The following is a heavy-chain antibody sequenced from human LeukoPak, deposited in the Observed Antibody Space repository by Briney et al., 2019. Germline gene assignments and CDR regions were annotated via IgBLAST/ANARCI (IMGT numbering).Heavy chain of an antibody. J-gene: IGHJ3*02. D-gene: IGHD1-26*01. CDR2: IKQDGSEK. V-gene: IGHV3-7*01. Sequence: GGSLRLSCAASGFTFSSYAMSWVRQAPGKGLEWVANIKQDGSEKYYADSVKGRFTISRDNAKNSLYLQMNSLRAEDTAVYYCARDLGSGSYYLFAFDIWGQGTMVTVSS. CDR3: ARDLGSGSYYLFAFDI. CDR1: GFTFSSYA.